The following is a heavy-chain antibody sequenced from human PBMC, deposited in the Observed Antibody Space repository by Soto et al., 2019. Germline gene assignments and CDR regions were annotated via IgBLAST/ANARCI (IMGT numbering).Heavy chain of an antibody. CDR1: GFAFTDAW. V-gene: IGHV3-15*07. D-gene: IGHD5-12*01. Sequence: EVHLVESGGGLVEPGGSLRLSCAASGFAFTDAWMNWVRQAPGKGLEWVGRIKSSSGGATTDYAAPVTGRFIISRDDSTNTLFLQMSSMRTEDTDVYYCAVPTSGYQGSFDYWGQGTLVNVSP. CDR2: IKSSSGGATT. J-gene: IGHJ4*02. CDR3: AVPTSGYQGSFDY.